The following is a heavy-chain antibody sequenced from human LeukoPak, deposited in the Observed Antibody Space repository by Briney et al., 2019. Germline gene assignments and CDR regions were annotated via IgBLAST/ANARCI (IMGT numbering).Heavy chain of an antibody. J-gene: IGHJ4*02. D-gene: IGHD1-14*01. V-gene: IGHV3-7*01. CDR2: IKQDGSEK. Sequence: GGSLRLSCAASGFTFSSYAMSWVRQVPGKGLEWVANIKQDGSEKYYVDSVKGRFTISRDNAKSSLYLQMNSLRAEDTAVCYCARDESGNLVVYWGQGTLVTVSS. CDR3: ARDESGNLVVY. CDR1: GFTFSSYA.